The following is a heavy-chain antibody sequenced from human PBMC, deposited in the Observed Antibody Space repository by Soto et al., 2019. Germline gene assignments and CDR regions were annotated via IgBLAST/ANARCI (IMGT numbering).Heavy chain of an antibody. J-gene: IGHJ4*02. CDR2: INHSGST. Sequence: ASETLSLTCAVYGGSFSGYYWSWIRQPPGKGLEWIGEINHSGSTNYNPSLKSRVTISVDTSKNQFSLKLSSVTAADTAVYYCARGSGHWGQGTLVTVSS. V-gene: IGHV4-34*01. CDR1: GGSFSGYY. D-gene: IGHD2-8*02. CDR3: ARGSGH.